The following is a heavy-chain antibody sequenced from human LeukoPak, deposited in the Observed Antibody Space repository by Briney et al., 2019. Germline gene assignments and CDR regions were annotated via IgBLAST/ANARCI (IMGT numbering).Heavy chain of an antibody. CDR1: GFTFSNIW. CDR2: IKHDGSET. CDR3: ARGWNGFDY. V-gene: IGHV3-7*05. Sequence: PGGSLRLSCAASGFTFSNIWMSWVRQAPGKGLEWVVNIKHDGSETNYVDSVKGRFTISRDDAKKTLYLQMNSLRAEDTAVYYCARGWNGFDYWGQGTLDTVSS. J-gene: IGHJ4*02. D-gene: IGHD1-1*01.